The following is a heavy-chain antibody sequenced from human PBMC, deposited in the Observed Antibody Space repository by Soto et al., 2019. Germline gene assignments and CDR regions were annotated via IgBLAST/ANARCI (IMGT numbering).Heavy chain of an antibody. CDR2: IRSKANSYAT. J-gene: IGHJ4*02. CDR1: GFTFSGSA. Sequence: GGSLRLSCAASGFTFSGSAMHWVRQASGKGLEWVGRIRSKANSYATAYAASVKGRFTISRDDSKNTAYLQMNSLKTEDTAVYYCTTEGGFDWLLRYFDYWGQGTLVTVSS. CDR3: TTEGGFDWLLRYFDY. V-gene: IGHV3-73*01. D-gene: IGHD3-9*01.